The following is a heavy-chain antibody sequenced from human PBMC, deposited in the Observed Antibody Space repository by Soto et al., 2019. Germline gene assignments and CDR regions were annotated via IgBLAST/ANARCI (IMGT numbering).Heavy chain of an antibody. Sequence: SVKVSCKASGGTFSSYTISWVRQAPGQGLEWMGRIIPILGIANYAQKFQGRVTITADKSTSTAYMELSSLRSEDTAVYYCARSGYSYGLQYYFDYWGQGTLVTVSS. CDR2: IIPILGIA. J-gene: IGHJ4*02. D-gene: IGHD5-18*01. V-gene: IGHV1-69*02. CDR3: ARSGYSYGLQYYFDY. CDR1: GGTFSSYT.